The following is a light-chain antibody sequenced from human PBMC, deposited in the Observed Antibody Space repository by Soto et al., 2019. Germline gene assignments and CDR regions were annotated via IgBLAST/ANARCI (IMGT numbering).Light chain of an antibody. CDR2: GAS. Sequence: EIVMTQSPATLSVSPGEGVTLSCRASQTVPSRIAWYQQKPGQAPRLLIYGASTRATGIPARFSGSGSGTDFTLTISRLEPEDFAVYYCQQHGSSPITFGQGTRLEIK. CDR3: QQHGSSPIT. CDR1: QTVPSR. J-gene: IGKJ5*01. V-gene: IGKV3-20*01.